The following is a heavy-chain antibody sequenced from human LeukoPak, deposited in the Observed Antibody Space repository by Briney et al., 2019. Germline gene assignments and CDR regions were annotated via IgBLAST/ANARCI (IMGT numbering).Heavy chain of an antibody. CDR1: GYTFTSYD. J-gene: IGHJ4*02. Sequence: GASVKVSRKSSGYTFTSYDINGVRQATGQGLEWMGWMNPNSGNTGYAQKFQGRVTMTRNTSISTAYMELSSLRSEDTAVYYCARGSSGRLEPNDYWGQGTLVTVSS. V-gene: IGHV1-8*01. CDR3: ARGSSGRLEPNDY. D-gene: IGHD3-10*01. CDR2: MNPNSGNT.